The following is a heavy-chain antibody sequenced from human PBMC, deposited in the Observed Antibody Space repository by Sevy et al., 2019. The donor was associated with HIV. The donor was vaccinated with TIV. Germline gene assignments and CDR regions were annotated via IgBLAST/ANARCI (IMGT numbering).Heavy chain of an antibody. Sequence: GGSLRLSCVASGFTFSDNNMDRVRQAPGKGLEWVGRSRNKAISYSTEYAASGKGRFTISRDDSTKSLYLQMNSLKTEDTAVYYCVRGGYCSGGSCYSVAFDIWGQGTMVTVSS. D-gene: IGHD2-15*01. CDR1: GFTFSDNN. J-gene: IGHJ3*02. CDR2: SRNKAISYST. CDR3: VRGGYCSGGSCYSVAFDI. V-gene: IGHV3-72*01.